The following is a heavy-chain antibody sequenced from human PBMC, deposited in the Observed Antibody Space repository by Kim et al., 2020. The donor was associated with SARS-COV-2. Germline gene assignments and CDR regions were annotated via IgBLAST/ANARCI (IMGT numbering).Heavy chain of an antibody. D-gene: IGHD3-10*01. CDR3: ASGGTYYYGSGSKRNWFDP. Sequence: SETLSLTCAVYGGSFSGYYWSWIRQPPGKGLEWIGEINHSGSTNYNPSLKSRVTISVDTSKNQFSLKLSSVTAADTAVYYCASGGTYYYGSGSKRNWFDP. CDR1: GGSFSGYY. J-gene: IGHJ5*02. V-gene: IGHV4-34*01. CDR2: INHSGST.